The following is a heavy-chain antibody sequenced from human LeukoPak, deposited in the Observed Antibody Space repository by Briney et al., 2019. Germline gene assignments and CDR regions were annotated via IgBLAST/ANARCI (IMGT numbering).Heavy chain of an antibody. CDR2: IYSGGST. Sequence: GGSLRLSCTGSGLTFSDFGLSWVRQAPGKGLEWVSVIYSGGSTYYADSVKGRFTISRDNSKNTLYLQMNSLRAEDTAVYYCARDSSSGWYHGYWGQGTLVTVSS. J-gene: IGHJ4*02. V-gene: IGHV3-66*01. CDR1: GLTFSDFG. CDR3: ARDSSSGWYHGY. D-gene: IGHD6-19*01.